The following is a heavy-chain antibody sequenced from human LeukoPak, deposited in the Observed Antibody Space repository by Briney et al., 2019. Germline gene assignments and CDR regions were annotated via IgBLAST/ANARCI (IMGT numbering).Heavy chain of an antibody. CDR1: GGSISSYY. CDR2: IYYSGST. Sequence: KPSETLSLTCTVSGGSISSYYWSWIRQPPGKGLEWIGYIYYSGSTNYNPSLKSRVTISVDTSKNQFSLKLSSVTAADTAVYYCARARITRHSSSSVYYYGMDVWGQGTTVTVSS. V-gene: IGHV4-59*08. CDR3: ARARITRHSSSSVYYYGMDV. D-gene: IGHD6-6*01. J-gene: IGHJ6*02.